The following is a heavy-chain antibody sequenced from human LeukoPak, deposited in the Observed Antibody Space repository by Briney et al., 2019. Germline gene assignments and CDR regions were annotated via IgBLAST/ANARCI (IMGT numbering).Heavy chain of an antibody. J-gene: IGHJ6*02. CDR1: GGSFSGYY. CDR2: INHSGST. CDR3: ARGYIVVVPAAIVQSSYYYYYGMDV. Sequence: SETLSLTCAVYGGSFSGYYWSWIRQPPGKGLEWIGEINHSGSTNYNPSLKSRVTTSVDTSKNQFSLKLSSVTAADTAVYYCARGYIVVVPAAIVQSSYYYYYGMDVWGQGTTVTVSS. V-gene: IGHV4-34*01. D-gene: IGHD2-2*02.